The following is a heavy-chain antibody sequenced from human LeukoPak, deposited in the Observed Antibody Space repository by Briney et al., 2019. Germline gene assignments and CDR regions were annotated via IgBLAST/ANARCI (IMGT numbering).Heavy chain of an antibody. Sequence: SETLSLTCTVSGGSINISSYYWGWIRQPPEKGLEWIGSIYYSAYTYYNPSLKSRVTISINTSKNQFSLKLSSVTAADTAVYYCARGRITRYYYDSSGSYYYYMDVWGKGTTVTVSS. J-gene: IGHJ6*03. CDR2: IYYSAYT. CDR3: ARGRITRYYYDSSGSYYYYMDV. CDR1: GGSINISSYY. D-gene: IGHD3-22*01. V-gene: IGHV4-39*07.